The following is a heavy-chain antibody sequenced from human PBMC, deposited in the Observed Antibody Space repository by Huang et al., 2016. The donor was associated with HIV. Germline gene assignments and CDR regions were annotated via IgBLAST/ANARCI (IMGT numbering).Heavy chain of an antibody. V-gene: IGHV4-34*02. Sequence: QMQLQQRGAGLLKPSETLSLTCGVSGGSFTGNYLTWIRQAPGKGLEWIGEVNDSGATNSNPSLNGRVTISLDKSNRELSRNLRSVTAADTAVYYCARQWTILEWLLGLDVWGQGTTVIVSS. D-gene: IGHD3-3*01. CDR3: ARQWTILEWLLGLDV. CDR2: VNDSGAT. J-gene: IGHJ6*02. CDR1: GGSFTGNY.